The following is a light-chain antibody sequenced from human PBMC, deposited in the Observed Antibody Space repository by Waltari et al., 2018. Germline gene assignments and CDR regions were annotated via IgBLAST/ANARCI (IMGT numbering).Light chain of an antibody. CDR2: DVS. Sequence: QSALTQPASVSGSPGQSITISCTGTSSDVGGYNYVPWYQQPPGKAPKLMIYDVSKRPSGVSNRFSGSKSGNTASLTISGLQAEDEADYYCCSYAGSSTYVFGTGTKVTVL. CDR3: CSYAGSSTYV. J-gene: IGLJ1*01. V-gene: IGLV2-23*02. CDR1: SSDVGGYNY.